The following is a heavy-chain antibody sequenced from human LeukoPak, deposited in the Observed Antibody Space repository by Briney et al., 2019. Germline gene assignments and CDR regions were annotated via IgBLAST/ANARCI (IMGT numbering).Heavy chain of an antibody. CDR2: ISGSGGNT. D-gene: IGHD2-21*01. CDR3: AKDIQCTY. J-gene: IGHJ4*02. Sequence: PGGSLRLSCAASGFTFSSSAMTSVRQAPGKGLEWVSLISGSGGNTYYADSVKGRFTISRDNSKNTLYLQMNSLRAEDTAVYYRAKDIQCTYWGQGTLVIVSS. CDR1: GFTFSSSA. V-gene: IGHV3-23*01.